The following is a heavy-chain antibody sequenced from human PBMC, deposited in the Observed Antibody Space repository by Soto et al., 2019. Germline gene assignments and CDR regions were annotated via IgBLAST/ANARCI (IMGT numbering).Heavy chain of an antibody. J-gene: IGHJ4*02. CDR2: INTASYI. V-gene: IGHV3-21*01. CDR1: RFTFSTYS. CDR3: AREGGYCNGGGCRYFDY. D-gene: IGHD2-15*01. Sequence: EVLLVESGGGLVKPGGSLRLSCAASRFTFSTYSMNWVRQAPGKGLEWVSSINTASYIYYADSAKGRFTISRDDAKNSLYLQMNSLRDEDTAVYYCAREGGYCNGGGCRYFDYWGQGTLVTVSS.